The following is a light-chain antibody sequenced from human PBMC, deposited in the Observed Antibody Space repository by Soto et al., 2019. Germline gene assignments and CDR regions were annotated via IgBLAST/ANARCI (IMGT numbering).Light chain of an antibody. CDR2: GAS. V-gene: IGKV3-20*01. Sequence: EIVLTQSPGTLSLSPGERATLSCRASESVSSSYLAWYQQKPGQAPRLLIFGASTRATGTPDRFSGSGSGTAFTTSISSMQYEHLGVYYCQQDSSWPLTFGGGTKVDIK. CDR1: ESVSSSY. J-gene: IGKJ4*01. CDR3: QQDSSWPLT.